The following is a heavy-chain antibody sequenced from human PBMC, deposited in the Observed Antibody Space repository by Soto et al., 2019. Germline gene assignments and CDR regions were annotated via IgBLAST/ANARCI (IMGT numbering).Heavy chain of an antibody. D-gene: IGHD3-10*01. CDR3: ARGGSSGTYYAHWNFDL. V-gene: IGHV3-66*01. CDR2: IYGGGTT. J-gene: IGHJ2*01. CDR1: GLTVIKTY. Sequence: EVQLVESGGGLVQPGGSLRLSCAASGLTVIKTYMSWVRQAPGKGLEWVSVIYGGGTTYHADSVKGRFSTSRDSSKNTLYLQMNSLRAEDTAVYYCARGGSSGTYYAHWNFDLWGRGTLVTVSS.